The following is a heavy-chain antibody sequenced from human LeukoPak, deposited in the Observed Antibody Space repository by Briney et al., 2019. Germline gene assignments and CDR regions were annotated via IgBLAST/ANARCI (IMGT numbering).Heavy chain of an antibody. V-gene: IGHV4-59*01. Sequence: SETLSLTCTVSGGSISNYYWSWIRQPPGKGLEWIAYISYNGNTNYSPSLKSRVTISVDTSKNQFSLRLSSVTAADTAVYFCARVYGSWPSIWLDPWGQGTVVTVS. CDR2: ISYNGNT. J-gene: IGHJ5*02. CDR1: GGSISNYY. CDR3: ARVYGSWPSIWLDP. D-gene: IGHD6-13*01.